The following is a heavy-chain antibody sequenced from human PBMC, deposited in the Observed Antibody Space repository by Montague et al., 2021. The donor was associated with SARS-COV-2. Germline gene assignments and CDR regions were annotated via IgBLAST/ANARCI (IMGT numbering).Heavy chain of an antibody. CDR3: ARAPIYRSSWYAYFDY. CDR1: GDSVNNYY. D-gene: IGHD6-13*01. V-gene: IGHV4-59*02. Sequence: SETLSLTCTGSGDSVNNYYWRWIRQPPGKGLEWVGNINYSGSTHXXPSLQSRVTLSRDTSKNQFSLRLTSVTAADTAMYFCARAPIYRSSWYAYFDYWGQGTLVTVSS. J-gene: IGHJ4*02. CDR2: INYSGST.